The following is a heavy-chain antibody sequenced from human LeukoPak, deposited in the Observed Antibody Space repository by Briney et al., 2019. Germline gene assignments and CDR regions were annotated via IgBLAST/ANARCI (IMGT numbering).Heavy chain of an antibody. CDR1: GFTFSSYT. V-gene: IGHV3-48*01. J-gene: IGHJ6*02. Sequence: GGSLRLSCASSGFTFSSYTMNWVRQAPGKGLEWVSYISNSRSVTYYADSVKGRFTISRDNAKNSLFLQMNSLRAEDTAVYYCAKDRGYSSSWYGYYYYYGMDVWGQGTTVTVSS. D-gene: IGHD6-13*01. CDR3: AKDRGYSSSWYGYYYYYGMDV. CDR2: ISNSRSVT.